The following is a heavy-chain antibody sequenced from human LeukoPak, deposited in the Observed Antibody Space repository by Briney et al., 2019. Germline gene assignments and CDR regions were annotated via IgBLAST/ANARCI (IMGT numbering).Heavy chain of an antibody. CDR2: IDHSGIT. Sequence: SETLSLTCAVFGGSFSDYYWSWIRQPPGKGLEWIGEIDHSGITNYNPSLKSRVTISEDTSKNQFYLRLSSVTAADTAVYYCAAGGYYGSGAFHIWGLGTMVTVSS. J-gene: IGHJ3*02. D-gene: IGHD3-10*01. CDR3: AAGGYYGSGAFHI. V-gene: IGHV4-34*01. CDR1: GGSFSDYY.